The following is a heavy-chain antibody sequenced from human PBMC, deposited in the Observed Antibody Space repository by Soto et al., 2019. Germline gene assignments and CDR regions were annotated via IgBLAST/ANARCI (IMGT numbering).Heavy chain of an antibody. CDR2: ISSSSSTI. CDR3: ARGPLYCSGGSCYSPFDY. Sequence: GGSLRLSCAASGFTFSSYSMNWVRQAPGKGLEWVSYISSSSSTIYCADSVKGRFTISRDNAKNSLYLQMNSPRDEDTAVYYCARGPLYCSGGSCYSPFDYWGQGTLVTVSS. CDR1: GFTFSSYS. V-gene: IGHV3-48*02. J-gene: IGHJ4*02. D-gene: IGHD2-15*01.